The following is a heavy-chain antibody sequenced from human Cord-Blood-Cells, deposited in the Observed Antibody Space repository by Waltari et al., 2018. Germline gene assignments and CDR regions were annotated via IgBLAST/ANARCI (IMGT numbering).Heavy chain of an antibody. CDR2: IYYSVST. CDR1: GGSISSSSYY. D-gene: IGHD6-19*01. V-gene: IGHV4-39*01. CDR3: ARLVAVAGLGPLDAFDI. J-gene: IGHJ3*02. Sequence: QLQLQESGPGLVKPSETLSLTCTVSGGSISSSSYYWGWLRQPPGKGLEWIGSIYYSVSTYYNPSLKSRVTISVDTSKNQFSLKLSSVTAADTAVYYCARLVAVAGLGPLDAFDIWGQGTMVTVSS.